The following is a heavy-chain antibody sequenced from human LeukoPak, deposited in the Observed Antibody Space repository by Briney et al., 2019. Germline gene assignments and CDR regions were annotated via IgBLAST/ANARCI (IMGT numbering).Heavy chain of an antibody. CDR2: IYYSGST. CDR3: ARDYVRYGSGRGPTDYYYYMDV. V-gene: IGHV4-59*01. J-gene: IGHJ6*03. Sequence: TSETLSLTCIVSGGSISSYYWSWIRQPPGKGLEWIGYIYYSGSTNYNPSLKSRVTISVDTSRTQFSLKLSSVTAADTAVYYCARDYVRYGSGRGPTDYYYYMDVWGKGTTVTISS. D-gene: IGHD3-10*01. CDR1: GGSISSYY.